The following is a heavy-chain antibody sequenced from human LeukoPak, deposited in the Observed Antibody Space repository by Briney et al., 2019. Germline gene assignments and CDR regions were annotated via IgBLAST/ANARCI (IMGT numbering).Heavy chain of an antibody. Sequence: PSETLSLTCTVSGGSISSGDYYWSWIRQPPGKGLEWIGYIYYSGSTYYNPSLKSRVTISVDTSKNQFSLKLSSVTAADTAVYYCAREGALAHLSYNWFDPWGQGTLVTVSS. CDR1: GGSISSGDYY. D-gene: IGHD2/OR15-2a*01. V-gene: IGHV4-30-4*01. CDR2: IYYSGST. J-gene: IGHJ5*02. CDR3: AREGALAHLSYNWFDP.